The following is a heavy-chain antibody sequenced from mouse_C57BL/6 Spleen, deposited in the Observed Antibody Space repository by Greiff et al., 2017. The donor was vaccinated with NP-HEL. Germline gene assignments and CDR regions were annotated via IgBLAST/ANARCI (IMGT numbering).Heavy chain of an antibody. Sequence: QVQLQQSGTELVKPGASVKLSCKASGYTFTSYWMPWVKQRPGQGLEWIGNINPSNGGTNYTEKFKSKATMTVDKSSSTSYMQLRSLTSEDAAVYYCARTNYDYPYWYFDVWGTGTTVTVSA. V-gene: IGHV1-53*01. CDR2: INPSNGGT. D-gene: IGHD2-4*01. CDR1: GYTFTSYW. J-gene: IGHJ1*03. CDR3: ARTNYDYPYWYFDV.